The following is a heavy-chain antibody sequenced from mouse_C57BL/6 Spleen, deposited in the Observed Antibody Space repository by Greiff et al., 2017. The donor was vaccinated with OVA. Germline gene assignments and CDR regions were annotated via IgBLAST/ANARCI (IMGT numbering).Heavy chain of an antibody. V-gene: IGHV5-6*01. CDR1: GFTFSSYG. CDR2: ISSGGGYT. J-gene: IGHJ4*01. CDR3: ARQGDYDGDYYAMDY. D-gene: IGHD2-4*01. Sequence: EVKLVESGGDLVKPGGSLKLSCAASGFTFSSYGMSWVRQTPDKRLEWVATISSGGGYTYYPDSVKGRFTISRDNAKNTLYLQMSSLKSEDTAMYDCARQGDYDGDYYAMDYWGQGTSVTVSS.